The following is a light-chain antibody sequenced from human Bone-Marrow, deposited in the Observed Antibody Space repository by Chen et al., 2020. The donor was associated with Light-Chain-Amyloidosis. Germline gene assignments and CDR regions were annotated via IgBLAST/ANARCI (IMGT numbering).Light chain of an antibody. V-gene: IGLV3-21*02. CDR2: DDS. J-gene: IGLJ3*02. CDR3: QVWDRSSDRPV. Sequence: SFVLTHPSSVSVAPGQPATFAWGGNNMGSTSVHWYQQTPVQAPLLVVYDDSDRPSGIPERLSGSNSGNTATLTISRVEAGDETDYYCQVWDRSSDRPVFGGGTKLTVL. CDR1: NMGSTS.